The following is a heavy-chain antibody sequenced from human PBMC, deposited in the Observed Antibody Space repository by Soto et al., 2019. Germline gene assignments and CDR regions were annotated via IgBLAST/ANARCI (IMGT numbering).Heavy chain of an antibody. J-gene: IGHJ4*02. CDR2: IYYSGST. CDR1: GGSISSGDYY. D-gene: IGHD3-22*01. CDR3: AKNPGYYYDSTGYHFDY. V-gene: IGHV4-30-4*01. Sequence: PSETLSLTCTVSGGSISSGDYYWSWIRQPPGKGLEWIGYIYYSGSTYYNPSLKSRVTISVDTSKNQFSLKLSSVTAADTAVHYCAKNPGYYYDSTGYHFDYWGQGTLVTVSS.